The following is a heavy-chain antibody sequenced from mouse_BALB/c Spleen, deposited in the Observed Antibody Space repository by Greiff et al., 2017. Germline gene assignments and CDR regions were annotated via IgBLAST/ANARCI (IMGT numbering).Heavy chain of an antibody. V-gene: IGHV5-4*02. CDR3: ERDGGAKLLRYEFAD. J-gene: IGHJ3*01. Sequence: EVKLMESGGGLVEPGGSLTLSCAASGFTFSDYYMYWVRQPPEKRLEWVATISDGGSYNYYPDSVKGRFTISRDNAKNNLYLQMSSLKSEDTAMYYCERDGGAKLLRYEFADWGQGTLVTVSA. CDR2: ISDGGSYN. D-gene: IGHD1-1*01. CDR1: GFTFSDYY.